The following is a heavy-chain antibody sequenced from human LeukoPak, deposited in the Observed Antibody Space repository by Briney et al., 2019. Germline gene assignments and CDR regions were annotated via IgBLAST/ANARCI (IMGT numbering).Heavy chain of an antibody. CDR1: GYSFTNYW. CDR3: ARLKYYGSGSYYFAY. Sequence: PGESLQISCKGSGYSFTNYWITWVRQMPGKGLEWMGRIDPSDSYTNYSPSFQGHVTISADRSISAAYLQWSSLKASDTAMYYCARLKYYGSGSYYFAYWGQGTLVTVSS. V-gene: IGHV5-10-1*01. D-gene: IGHD3-10*01. CDR2: IDPSDSYT. J-gene: IGHJ4*02.